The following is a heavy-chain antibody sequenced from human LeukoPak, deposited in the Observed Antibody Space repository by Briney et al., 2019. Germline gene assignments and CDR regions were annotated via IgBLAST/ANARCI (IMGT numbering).Heavy chain of an antibody. D-gene: IGHD3-22*01. CDR3: AKERDSSGYFDY. Sequence: GGSLRLSCAASGFTFRTYAMGWVRQAPGKGLEWVSAISGSGGTTYYADSVKGRSTISRDNSKNTLYLQMNRLRAEDTAVYYCAKERDSSGYFDYWGQGTLVTVSS. CDR2: ISGSGGTT. J-gene: IGHJ4*02. V-gene: IGHV3-23*01. CDR1: GFTFRTYA.